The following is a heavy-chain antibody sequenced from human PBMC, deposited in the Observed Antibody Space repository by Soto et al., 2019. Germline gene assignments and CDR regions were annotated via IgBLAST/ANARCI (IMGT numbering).Heavy chain of an antibody. CDR1: GFTFSSYA. CDR3: AKYKSSNTLTLDY. J-gene: IGHJ4*02. V-gene: IGHV3-23*01. Sequence: PGGSLRLSCAASGFTFSSYARSWVRQAPGKGLEWVSAISGSGGSTYYADSVKGRFTISRDNSKNTLYLQMNSLRAEDTAVYYCAKYKSSNTLTLDYWGQGTLVTVSS. D-gene: IGHD4-4*01. CDR2: ISGSGGST.